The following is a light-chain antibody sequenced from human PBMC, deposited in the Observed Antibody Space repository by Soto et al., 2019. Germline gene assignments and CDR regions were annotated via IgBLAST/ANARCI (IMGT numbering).Light chain of an antibody. CDR1: QAINGW. V-gene: IGKV1-12*01. CDR2: VAS. CDR3: QQAFRFPHS. Sequence: DIQMTQSPYSVSASVGDRVTITCRASQAINGWLTWYQQKPGKAPQLLISVASRLERGVPSRFSGRGAGTEFTLSVTNLQPEDFATYYCQQAFRFPHSFGQGTKLEI. J-gene: IGKJ2*01.